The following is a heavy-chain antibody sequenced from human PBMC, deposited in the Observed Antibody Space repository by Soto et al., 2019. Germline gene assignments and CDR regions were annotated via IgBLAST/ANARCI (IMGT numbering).Heavy chain of an antibody. Sequence: PGGSLRLSCAVSGFICSDYDMRWVRQAPGKGLEWVSTILVSGSTHYEDSVRGRFTISRDTSKNTVYLQMKSLTPGDTSVYYCAKATATGRGAFEIYRQGTQVT. V-gene: IGHV3-23*01. CDR3: AKATATGRGAFEI. CDR1: GFICSDYD. CDR2: ILVSGST. D-gene: IGHD3-9*01. J-gene: IGHJ3*02.